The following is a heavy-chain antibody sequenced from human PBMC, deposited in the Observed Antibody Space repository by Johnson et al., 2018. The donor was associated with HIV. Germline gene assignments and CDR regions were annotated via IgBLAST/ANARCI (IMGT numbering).Heavy chain of an antibody. D-gene: IGHD1-7*01. CDR1: GFTFFSYG. J-gene: IGHJ3*02. CDR2: ISYDGSNK. CDR3: ARGISNWNYFDDDAFDI. Sequence: QVQLVESGGGVVQPGRSLRLSCVASGFTFFSYGMHWVRQAPGKGLEWVAVISYDGSNKYYVESVKGRFTISRDNSKNTLYLQMNSLRAEDTAVYYCARGISNWNYFDDDAFDIWGQGTMVTVSS. V-gene: IGHV3-30*03.